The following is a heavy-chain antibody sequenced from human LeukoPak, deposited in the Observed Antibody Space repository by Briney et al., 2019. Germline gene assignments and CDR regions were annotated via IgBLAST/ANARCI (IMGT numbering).Heavy chain of an antibody. CDR1: GFTFSSYG. D-gene: IGHD6-13*01. CDR2: IWYDGRSK. V-gene: IGHV3-33*01. Sequence: GGSLRLSCAASGFTFSSYGMHWVRQAPGKGLEGWAGIWYDGRSKHYAHSLKGRFTISRDNSTNTLYLQMSSLRAEDTALYYCARGQPPSYYDMDVWGQGTTVTVSS. CDR3: ARGQPPSYYDMDV. J-gene: IGHJ6*02.